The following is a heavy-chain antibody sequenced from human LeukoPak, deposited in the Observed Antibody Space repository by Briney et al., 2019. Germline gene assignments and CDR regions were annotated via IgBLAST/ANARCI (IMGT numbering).Heavy chain of an antibody. Sequence: PSETLSLTCTVSGGSISSGDYYWSWIRQPPGKGLEWIGYIYYSGSTYYNPSLKSRVTISVDTSKNQFSLKLSSVTAADTAVYYCARADGYNLYYFDYWGQGTLVTVSS. V-gene: IGHV4-30-4*01. CDR1: GGSISSGDYY. J-gene: IGHJ4*02. D-gene: IGHD5-12*01. CDR3: ARADGYNLYYFDY. CDR2: IYYSGST.